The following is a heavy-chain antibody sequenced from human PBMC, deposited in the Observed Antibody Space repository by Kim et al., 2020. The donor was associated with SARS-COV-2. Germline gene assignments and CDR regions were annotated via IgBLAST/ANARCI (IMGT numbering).Heavy chain of an antibody. D-gene: IGHD1-26*01. J-gene: IGHJ4*02. CDR2: ISYDGSNK. CDR3: ARPYGGSYYYFDY. Sequence: GGSLRPSCAASGFTFSSYAMHWVRQAPGKGLEWVAVISYDGSNKYYAHSVKGRFTISRDNSKNTLYLQMNSLRAEDTAVYYCARPYGGSYYYFDYWGQGTLVTVSS. CDR1: GFTFSSYA. V-gene: IGHV3-30-3*01.